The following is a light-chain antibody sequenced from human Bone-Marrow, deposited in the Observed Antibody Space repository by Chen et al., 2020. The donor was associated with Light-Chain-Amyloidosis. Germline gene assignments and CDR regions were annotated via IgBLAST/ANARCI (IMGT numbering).Light chain of an antibody. CDR1: QSVSSY. J-gene: IGKJ4*01. V-gene: IGKV3-11*01. CDR3: QQRSNWPRT. Sequence: EIVLTQSPATLSLSPGERATLSCRASQSVSSYLAWYQQKPGQAPRPLIYDASNRATGIPARFSGSGSGTDFTLPISSLEPEDFAVYYCQQRSNWPRTFGGGTKVEIK. CDR2: DAS.